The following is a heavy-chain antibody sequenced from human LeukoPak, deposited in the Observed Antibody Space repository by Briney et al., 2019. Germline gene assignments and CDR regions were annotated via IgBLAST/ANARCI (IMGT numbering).Heavy chain of an antibody. D-gene: IGHD3-22*01. CDR3: ARGYYDSSGYYYDNWFDP. V-gene: IGHV4-34*01. CDR1: GGSFSGYY. Sequence: SETLSLTCAVYGGSFSGYYWSWIRQPPGKGLEWIGEINHSGSTNYNPSLKSRVTMSVDTSKNQFSLKLSSVTAADTAVYYCARGYYDSSGYYYDNWFDPWGQGTLVTVSS. J-gene: IGHJ5*02. CDR2: INHSGST.